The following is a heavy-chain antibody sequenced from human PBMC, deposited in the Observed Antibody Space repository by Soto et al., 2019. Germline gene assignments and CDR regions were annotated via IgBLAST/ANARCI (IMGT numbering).Heavy chain of an antibody. V-gene: IGHV2-5*02. CDR1: GFSLSSGVG. D-gene: IGHD6-19*01. CDR2: IYWDNDK. CDR3: SYGHWLARGRGWFDP. J-gene: IGHJ5*02. Sequence: QITLKESGPTLVKPTETLTLTCTFSGFSLSSGVGVGWVRQPPGKALEWLAVIYWDNDKRSSPSLKSRLTITKETSKKQVFLTMTNMDPVDTATYCCSYGHWLARGRGWFDPWGPGTLVTVSS.